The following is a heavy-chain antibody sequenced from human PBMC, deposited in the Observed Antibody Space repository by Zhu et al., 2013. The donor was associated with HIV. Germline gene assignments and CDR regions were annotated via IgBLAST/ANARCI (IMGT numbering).Heavy chain of an antibody. D-gene: IGHD3-22*01. CDR2: IIPIFGTA. J-gene: IGHJ6*02. Sequence: QVQLVQSGAEVKKPGSSVKVSCKASGGTFSSYAISWVRQAPGQGLEWMGGIIPIFGTANYAQKFQGRVTITADKSTSTAYMELSSLRSEDTAVYYCARDNRGRDYYDSSGYYYHYYYGMDVWGQGTTVTVSS. V-gene: IGHV1-69*06. CDR3: ARDNRGRDYYDSSGYYYHYYYGMDV. CDR1: GGTFSSYA.